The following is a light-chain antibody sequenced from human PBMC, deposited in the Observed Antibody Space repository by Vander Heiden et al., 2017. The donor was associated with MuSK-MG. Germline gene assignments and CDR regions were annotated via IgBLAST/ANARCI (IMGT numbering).Light chain of an antibody. J-gene: IGKJ1*01. CDR2: HAS. Sequence: EIVLTQSPDTLSLSPGQRVTLSCRASQSVTSNYLAWYQQKPGQAPRLLIYHASSRSTVIPDRFSGSGSGTDFTLTISRLEPEDIAVYYCQQYGRSPWTFGQGTKVEIK. CDR1: QSVTSNY. V-gene: IGKV3-20*01. CDR3: QQYGRSPWT.